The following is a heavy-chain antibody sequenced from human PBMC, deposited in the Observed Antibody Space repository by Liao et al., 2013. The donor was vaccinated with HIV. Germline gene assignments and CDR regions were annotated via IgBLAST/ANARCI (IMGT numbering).Heavy chain of an antibody. CDR2: GYYSGRS. J-gene: IGHJ4*02. Sequence: QLQLQESGPGLVKASETLSLTCNVSGGSLSGNTYYWGWIRQPPGKGLEWIGSGYYSGRSYYSPSLESRVTISVDTSKNQFSLKLSSVTAADTAVYYCARETRGYTYPLDYWGQGTLVTVSS. CDR3: ARETRGYTYPLDY. CDR1: GGSLSGNTYY. V-gene: IGHV4-39*07. D-gene: IGHD5-18*01.